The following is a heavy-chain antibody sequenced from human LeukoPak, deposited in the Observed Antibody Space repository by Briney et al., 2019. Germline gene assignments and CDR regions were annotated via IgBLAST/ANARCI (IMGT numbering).Heavy chain of an antibody. Sequence: GGSLRLSCAASGFTFRSYDMSWVRQAPGKGLEWVSVISGSGGTTYYADSVKGRFTISRDNSKNTLYLLMNSLRAEDTAVYYCAKRQTWLQRYYFDYWGQGTLVIVSS. V-gene: IGHV3-23*01. CDR3: AKRQTWLQRYYFDY. CDR1: GFTFRSYD. J-gene: IGHJ4*02. CDR2: ISGSGGTT. D-gene: IGHD5-24*01.